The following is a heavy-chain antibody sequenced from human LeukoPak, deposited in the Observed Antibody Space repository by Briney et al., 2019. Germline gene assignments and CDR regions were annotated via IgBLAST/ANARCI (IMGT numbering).Heavy chain of an antibody. Sequence: ASVKVSCKASGYTYTSYYMHWVRQAPGQGLEWMGIINPSGGSTSYAQKFQGRVTMTRDTSTSTVYMELSSLRSEDTAVYYCARDFQDGSGSYDFDYWGQGTLVTVSS. CDR1: GYTYTSYY. CDR2: INPSGGST. J-gene: IGHJ4*02. V-gene: IGHV1-46*01. D-gene: IGHD3-10*01. CDR3: ARDFQDGSGSYDFDY.